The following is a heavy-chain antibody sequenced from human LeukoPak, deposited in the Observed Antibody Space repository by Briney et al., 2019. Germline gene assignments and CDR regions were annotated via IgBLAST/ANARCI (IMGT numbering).Heavy chain of an antibody. CDR2: VNQDGTEK. D-gene: IGHD6-13*01. CDR1: GFTFSNSW. CDR3: AKGRLDPNLVLDY. V-gene: IGHV3-7*03. J-gene: IGHJ4*02. Sequence: GGSLRLSCAASGFTFSNSWMSWVRQAPGKGLEWVANVNQDGTEKYYVDSVKGRFTISRDNSKNTLYLQMNSLRAEDTALYYCAKGRLDPNLVLDYWGQGTLVTVSS.